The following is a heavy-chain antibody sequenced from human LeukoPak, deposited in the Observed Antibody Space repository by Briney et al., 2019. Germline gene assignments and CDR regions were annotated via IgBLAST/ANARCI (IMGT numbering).Heavy chain of an antibody. D-gene: IGHD3-10*01. CDR1: GFTFSSYA. V-gene: IGHV3-64D*09. J-gene: IGHJ4*02. CDR3: VKDLVLGGGVDY. CDR2: ISSNGGST. Sequence: PGGSLRLSCSASGFTFSSYAMHWVRPAPGKGREYVSAISSNGGSTYYADSVKGRFTISRDNSKNTLYLQMSSLRAEDTAVYYCVKDLVLGGGVDYWGQGTLVTVP.